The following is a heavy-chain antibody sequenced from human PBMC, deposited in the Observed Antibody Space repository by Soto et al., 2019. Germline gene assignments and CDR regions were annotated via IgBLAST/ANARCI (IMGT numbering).Heavy chain of an antibody. J-gene: IGHJ4*02. D-gene: IGHD1-26*01. Sequence: QVQLQESGPGLVKPSETRSLTCTVAGGYISSYYWSWIRQPPGKGLEWIGYIYYSGGTNYNPSLKSRVTISVDSSKNHFSLKLSSVTAADTAVYYCARRYGGNLDYWGQGTLVTVSS. CDR3: ARRYGGNLDY. V-gene: IGHV4-59*08. CDR1: GGYISSYY. CDR2: IYYSGGT.